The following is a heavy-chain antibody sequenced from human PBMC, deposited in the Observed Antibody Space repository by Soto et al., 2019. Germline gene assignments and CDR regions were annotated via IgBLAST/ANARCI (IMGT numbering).Heavy chain of an antibody. CDR3: AWMDGPPEGGAPSYYYFMDV. CDR1: GGSISSYY. J-gene: IGHJ6*03. Sequence: QVQLQESGPGLVKPSETLSLTCTVSGGSISSYYWSWIRQPPGKGLEWIGYIYYSGSTNYNPSLKSRGTISVDTTKILFSLKPGPGTGADTAVYYCAWMDGPPEGGAPSYYYFMDVWGKGTTVTVSS. V-gene: IGHV4-59*08. D-gene: IGHD2-2*03. CDR2: IYYSGST.